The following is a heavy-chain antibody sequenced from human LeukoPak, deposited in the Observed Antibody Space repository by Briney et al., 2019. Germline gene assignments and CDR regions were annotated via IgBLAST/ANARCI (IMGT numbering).Heavy chain of an antibody. D-gene: IGHD5-12*01. Sequence: ASVKVSCKASGGTFSSYGISWVRQAPGQGLEWMGWISAYNGNTNYAQKLQGRVTMTTDTSTSTAYMELRSLRSDDTAVYYCASHPNIVATGTTTWGGFDYWGQGTLVTVSS. J-gene: IGHJ4*02. V-gene: IGHV1-18*01. CDR1: GGTFSSYG. CDR3: ASHPNIVATGTTTWGGFDY. CDR2: ISAYNGNT.